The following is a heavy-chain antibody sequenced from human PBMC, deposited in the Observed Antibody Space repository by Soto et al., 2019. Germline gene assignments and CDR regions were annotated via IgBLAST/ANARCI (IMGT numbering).Heavy chain of an antibody. D-gene: IGHD6-6*01. CDR1: WYTFTRYY. Sequence: GGSVKVSFKASWYTFTRYYMHWVRQAPGQRLGWMGIINPSGGSTSYAQKFQGRVTMTRDTSTSTVYMELSSLRSEDTAVYYCARDIGSGAARRWYYYYGMDVWGQGTTVTVSS. CDR3: ARDIGSGAARRWYYYYGMDV. V-gene: IGHV1-46*01. CDR2: INPSGGST. J-gene: IGHJ6*02.